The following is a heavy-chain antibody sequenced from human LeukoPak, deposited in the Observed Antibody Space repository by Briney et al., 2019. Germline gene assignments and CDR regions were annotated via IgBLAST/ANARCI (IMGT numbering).Heavy chain of an antibody. V-gene: IGHV4-59*08. J-gene: IGHJ3*02. D-gene: IGHD5-12*01. Sequence: SEILSLTCTVSGGSISSYYWSWIRQPPGKGLEWIGYIYYSGSTNYNPSLKSRVTISVDTSKNQFSLKLSSVTAADTAVYYCARQRGYSGYVRGGDAFDIWGQGTMVTVSS. CDR3: ARQRGYSGYVRGGDAFDI. CDR2: IYYSGST. CDR1: GGSISSYY.